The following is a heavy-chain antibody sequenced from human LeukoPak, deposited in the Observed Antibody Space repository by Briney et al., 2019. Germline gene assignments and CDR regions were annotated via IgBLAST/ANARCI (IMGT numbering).Heavy chain of an antibody. D-gene: IGHD5-18*01. V-gene: IGHV3-73*01. CDR3: TSDGYSYGYDFDY. CDR2: IRSKANSYAT. CDR1: GFTFSGSA. Sequence: GGSLRLSCAASGFTFSGSAMHWVRQASGKGLEWVGRIRSKANSYATAYAASVKGRFTISRDDSKNTAYLQMNSLKTEDTAVYYCTSDGYSYGYDFDYWGQGTLVTVSS. J-gene: IGHJ4*02.